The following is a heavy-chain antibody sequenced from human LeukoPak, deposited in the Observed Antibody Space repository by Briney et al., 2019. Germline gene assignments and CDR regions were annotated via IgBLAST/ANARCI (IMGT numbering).Heavy chain of an antibody. CDR1: GGSFSGYY. V-gene: IGHV4-34*01. CDR2: INHSGST. CDR3: ARGQPGGGY. Sequence: SETLSLTCAVYGGSFSGYYWSWIRQPPGKGLEWIGEINHSGSTNYNPSLKSRVTISVDTSKNQFSLKLSSATAADTAVYYCARGQPGGGYWGQGTLVTVSS. J-gene: IGHJ4*02. D-gene: IGHD3-10*01.